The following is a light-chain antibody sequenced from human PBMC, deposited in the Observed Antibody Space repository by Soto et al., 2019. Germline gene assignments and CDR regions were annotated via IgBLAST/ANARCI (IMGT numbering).Light chain of an antibody. CDR1: ETISRW. CDR2: VAS. J-gene: IGKJ1*01. V-gene: IGKV1-5*01. Sequence: DIQMTQTPSTLSASPGDRVTITCRASETISRWLAWYQQKPGEAPKLLFYVASTLESGVPSMFSGSGSGTDFTLTISRLQSDDFATYYCQQYTTYWTFGQGTKVEIK. CDR3: QQYTTYWT.